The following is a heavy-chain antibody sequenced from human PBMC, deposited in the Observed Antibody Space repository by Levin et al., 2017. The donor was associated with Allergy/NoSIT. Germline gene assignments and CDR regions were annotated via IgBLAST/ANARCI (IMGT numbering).Heavy chain of an antibody. CDR2: ISYDGNNI. D-gene: IGHD2-21*01. J-gene: IGHJ4*02. Sequence: GGSLRLSCAASGFRFSNYAMHWVRQAPGKGLEWVAVISYDGNNIYYADSVKGRFTISRDNSKNTLYLQMSSLRAEDTAVYYCAPYSGEPADFWGQGTLVTVSS. CDR3: APYSGEPADF. CDR1: GFRFSNYA. V-gene: IGHV3-30*03.